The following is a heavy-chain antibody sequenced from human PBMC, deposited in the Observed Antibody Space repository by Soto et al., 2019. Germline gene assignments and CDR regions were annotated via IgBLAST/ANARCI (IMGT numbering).Heavy chain of an antibody. J-gene: IGHJ4*02. V-gene: IGHV1-18*01. D-gene: IGHD6-13*01. CDR1: GYTFTSYG. CDR2: ISAYNGNT. CDR3: ARGSVYLAAADRIDY. Sequence: ASVKVSCKASGYTFTSYGISWVRQAPGQGLEWMGWISAYNGNTNYAQKLQGRVTMTTDTSTSTAYMELRSLRSDDTAVYYCARGSVYLAAADRIDYSRQGTLVIVSS.